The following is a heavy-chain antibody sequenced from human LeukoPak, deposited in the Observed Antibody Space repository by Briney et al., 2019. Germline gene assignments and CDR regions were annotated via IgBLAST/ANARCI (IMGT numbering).Heavy chain of an antibody. CDR3: ARTGISGGFDY. V-gene: IGHV4-61*01. J-gene: IGHJ4*02. CDR2: IYYSGST. Sequence: SETLSLTCTVSGGSVSSGSYYWSWIRQPPGKGLEWIGYIYYSGSTNYNPSLKSRVTISVDTSKSQFSLKLSSVTAADTAVYYCARTGISGGFDYWGQGTLVTVSS. CDR1: GGSVSSGSYY. D-gene: IGHD1-20*01.